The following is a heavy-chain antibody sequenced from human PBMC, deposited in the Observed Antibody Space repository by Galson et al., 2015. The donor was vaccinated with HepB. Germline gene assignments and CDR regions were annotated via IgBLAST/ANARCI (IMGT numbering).Heavy chain of an antibody. CDR2: FDPEDGET. Sequence: SVKVSCKVSGYTLTELSMHWVRQAPGKGLEWMGGFDPEDGETIYAQKFQGRVTITRDMSTSTAYMELSSLRSEDTAVYYCAAGPTYSYGALWGQGTLVTVSS. CDR1: GYTLTELS. CDR3: AAGPTYSYGAL. V-gene: IGHV1-24*01. J-gene: IGHJ4*02. D-gene: IGHD5-18*01.